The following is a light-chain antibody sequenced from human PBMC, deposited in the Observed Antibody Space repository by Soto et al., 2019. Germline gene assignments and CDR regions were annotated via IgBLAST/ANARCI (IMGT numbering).Light chain of an antibody. Sequence: QSVLTQPASVSGSPGQSITISCTGTSSDVGGYNYVSWYQQRPGKARKLMIYDVSNRPSGVSNRFSGSKSGNTASLTISGLQDEDDADYYCSSYTSSSLYVFGTGTKVTVL. V-gene: IGLV2-14*01. J-gene: IGLJ1*01. CDR1: SSDVGGYNY. CDR2: DVS. CDR3: SSYTSSSLYV.